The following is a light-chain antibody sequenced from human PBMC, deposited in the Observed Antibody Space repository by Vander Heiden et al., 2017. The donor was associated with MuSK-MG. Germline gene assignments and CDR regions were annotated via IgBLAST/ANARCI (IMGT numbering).Light chain of an antibody. CDR3: QQDGSSPPIT. V-gene: IGKV3D-20*01. CDR1: QSVSSSY. CDR2: DAS. J-gene: IGKJ5*01. Sequence: ELVLTQSPATLSLSPGERATLSCGASQSVSSSYLAWYQQKPGRAPRLLIYDASSRATGIPDRFSGSGYGTDFTLTISRREPEDFAVYYCQQDGSSPPITFGQGTPMEIK.